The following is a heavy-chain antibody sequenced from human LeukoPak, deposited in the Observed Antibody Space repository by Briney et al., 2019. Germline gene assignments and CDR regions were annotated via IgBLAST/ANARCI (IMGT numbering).Heavy chain of an antibody. V-gene: IGHV1-2*06. D-gene: IGHD2-21*02. CDR1: GHTFTGYY. J-gene: IGHJ5*02. CDR2: INPNSGGT. CDR3: ARGYCGGDCPTNWFDP. Sequence: SVKVSCKASGHTFTGYYMHWVRQAPGQGLEWMGRINPNSGGTNYAQKFQGRVTMTRDTSISTAYMELSRLRSDDTAVYYCARGYCGGDCPTNWFDPWGQGTLVTVSS.